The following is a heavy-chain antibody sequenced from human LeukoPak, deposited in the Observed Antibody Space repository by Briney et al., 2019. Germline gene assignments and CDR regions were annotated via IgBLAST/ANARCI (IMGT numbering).Heavy chain of an antibody. CDR1: GGSVSTYY. D-gene: IGHD3-3*01. Sequence: SETLSLTCTVSGGSVSTYYWSWIRQPAGKGLEWIGRIYTSGSTNYNPSLKSRVTMSVDTSKNQFSLKLSSVTAADTAVYYCARDPPSDDFWSGASSDYWGQGTLVTVSS. CDR2: IYTSGST. J-gene: IGHJ4*02. V-gene: IGHV4-4*07. CDR3: ARDPPSDDFWSGASSDY.